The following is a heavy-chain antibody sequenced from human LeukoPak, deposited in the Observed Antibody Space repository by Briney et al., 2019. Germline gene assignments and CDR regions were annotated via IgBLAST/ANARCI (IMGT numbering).Heavy chain of an antibody. CDR3: ARGDGSGNYYYGMDV. Sequence: PSETLSLTCTVSGGSISSYYWSWIRQPPGKGLEWIGYIYYSGSTYYNPSLKSRVTISVDRSKNQFSLKLSSVTAADTAVYYCARGDGSGNYYYGMDVWGQGTTVTVSS. CDR1: GGSISSYY. J-gene: IGHJ6*02. CDR2: IYYSGST. V-gene: IGHV4-59*12. D-gene: IGHD3-10*01.